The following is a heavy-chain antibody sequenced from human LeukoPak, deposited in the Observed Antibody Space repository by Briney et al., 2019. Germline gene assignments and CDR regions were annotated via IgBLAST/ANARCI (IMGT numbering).Heavy chain of an antibody. CDR1: GYSFSGYY. Sequence: ASVKVSCKASGYSFSGYYINWVRQAPGQGFEWMGWIKPNGGDTNYPQKFRARITMTRDTSISTVYMELKSLTSDDTAVYYCARGDEWELAVDFWGQGTLVTVSS. CDR3: ARGDEWELAVDF. J-gene: IGHJ4*02. D-gene: IGHD1-26*01. CDR2: IKPNGGDT. V-gene: IGHV1-2*02.